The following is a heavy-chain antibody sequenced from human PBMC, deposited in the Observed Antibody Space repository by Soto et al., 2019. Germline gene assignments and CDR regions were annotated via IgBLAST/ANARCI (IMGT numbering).Heavy chain of an antibody. Sequence: GGSLRLSCAASGFTFSNYAISWVRQAPGKGLEWVAIIRGSGGNQDYADSVKGRFTISRDNSKNTLYLQMNTLGAEDTAVYYCARDGIGGTVFRGYLDYWGRGTVVTVSS. D-gene: IGHD1-7*01. J-gene: IGHJ4*02. CDR1: GFTFSNYA. CDR2: IRGSGGNQ. V-gene: IGHV3-23*01. CDR3: ARDGIGGTVFRGYLDY.